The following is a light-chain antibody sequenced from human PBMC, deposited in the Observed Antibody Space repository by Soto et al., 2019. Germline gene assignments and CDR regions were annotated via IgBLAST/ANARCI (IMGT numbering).Light chain of an antibody. V-gene: IGLV1-47*01. Sequence: QPVLTQPPSASGTPGQRVTISCSGSSSNIGYNYVYWYQQLPGTAPKLLIYKNNQRTPGVPDRFSGSKSGTSASLAISGLRSEDEADYYCAAWDDSLSGWIFGGGTNVTVL. J-gene: IGLJ2*01. CDR1: SSNIGYNY. CDR2: KNN. CDR3: AAWDDSLSGWI.